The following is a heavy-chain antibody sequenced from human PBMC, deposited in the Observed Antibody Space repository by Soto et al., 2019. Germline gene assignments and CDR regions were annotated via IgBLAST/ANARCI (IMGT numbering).Heavy chain of an antibody. D-gene: IGHD3-10*01. CDR2: ISSNGGTT. V-gene: IGHV3-64*01. CDR1: GFTFSSYA. Sequence: GGSLRLSWGASGFTFSSYAVHWVRQAPGKGLEYVSVISSNGGTTYYANSVKGRFTISRDNSKNTLYLQMGSLRAEDMAIYYCARVRQSYGEYDYWGQGTLVTVSS. J-gene: IGHJ4*02. CDR3: ARVRQSYGEYDY.